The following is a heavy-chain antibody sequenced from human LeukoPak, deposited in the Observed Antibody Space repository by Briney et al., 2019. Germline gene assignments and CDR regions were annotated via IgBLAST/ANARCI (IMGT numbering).Heavy chain of an antibody. CDR3: AAVCSGGSCDRLFDY. J-gene: IGHJ4*02. CDR1: GYTFTSYD. V-gene: IGHV1-8*01. Sequence: GASVKVSCKAFGYTFTSYDINWGRQATVEGVEWVGWMATNSGNTGYAQKFQGRVTMTRKTSITTDYMELSRLRSEDTVVYYCAAVCSGGSCDRLFDYWGQGTLVTVSS. CDR2: MATNSGNT. D-gene: IGHD2-15*01.